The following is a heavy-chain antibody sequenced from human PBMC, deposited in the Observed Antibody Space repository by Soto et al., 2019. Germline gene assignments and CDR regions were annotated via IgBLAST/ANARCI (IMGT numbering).Heavy chain of an antibody. CDR1: GGTFSSYA. CDR2: TIPALGKT. D-gene: IGHD3-10*01. Sequence: SVKVSCKASGGTFSSYAISWVRQAPGQGLEWMGGTIPALGKTHYIEKFQGRVTITVDDATRTVYMEVRDLTSEDTAIYYCARGPFRPSAMDVWGQGTTVTVSS. CDR3: ARGPFRPSAMDV. J-gene: IGHJ6*02. V-gene: IGHV1-69*10.